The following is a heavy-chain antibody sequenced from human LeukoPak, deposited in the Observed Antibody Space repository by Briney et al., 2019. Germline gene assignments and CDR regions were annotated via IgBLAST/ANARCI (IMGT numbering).Heavy chain of an antibody. CDR1: GGTFSSYA. CDR3: ASTQPYYYDSSGYYYGAFDI. Sequence: ASVKVSCKASGGTFSSYAISWVRQAPGQGLEWMGGIIPIFGTANYAQKFQGRVTITTDESTSTAYMELSSLRSEDTAVYYCASTQPYYYDSSGYYYGAFDIWGQGTMVTVSS. CDR2: IIPIFGTA. J-gene: IGHJ3*02. V-gene: IGHV1-69*05. D-gene: IGHD3-22*01.